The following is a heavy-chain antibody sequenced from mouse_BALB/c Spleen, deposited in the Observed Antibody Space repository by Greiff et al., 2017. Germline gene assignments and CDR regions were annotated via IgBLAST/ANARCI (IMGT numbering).Heavy chain of an antibody. V-gene: IGHV2-6-4*01. CDR2: IWGGGST. D-gene: IGHD2-10*01. CDR3: ARNGSYCGNPWFAY. CDR1: GFSLSRYS. J-gene: IGHJ3*01. Sequence: VQLKESGPGLVAPSQSLSITCTVSGFSLSRYSVHWVRQPPGKGLEWLGMIWGGGSTDYNSALKSRLSISKDNSKSQVFLKMNSLHTDDTAMYYCARNGSYCGNPWFAYWGQGTLVTVSA.